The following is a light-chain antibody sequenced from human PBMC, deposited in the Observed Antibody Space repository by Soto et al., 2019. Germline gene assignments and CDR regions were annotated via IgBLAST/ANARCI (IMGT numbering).Light chain of an antibody. J-gene: IGKJ1*01. CDR1: QSVSRN. CDR3: QQYNNWLWT. V-gene: IGKV3-15*01. Sequence: EVVMTQSPDTLSVSPGERATLSCRASQSVSRNLAWYQQKPGQAPRLLIYGASTRATGIPARFSGSGSGTEFSLSISSLQSEDFAVYYCQQYNNWLWTFGQGTKVEIK. CDR2: GAS.